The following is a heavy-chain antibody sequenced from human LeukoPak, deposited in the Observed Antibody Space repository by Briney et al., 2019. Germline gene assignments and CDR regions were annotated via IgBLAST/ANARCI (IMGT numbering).Heavy chain of an antibody. Sequence: GASVKVSCKASGYTFTSYYMHWVRQAPGQGLEWMGIINPSGGSTSYAQKFQGRVAMTRDTSTSTVYMELSSLRSEDTAVYYCARELLWFGGRGWFDPWGQGTLVTVSS. D-gene: IGHD3-10*01. CDR2: INPSGGST. J-gene: IGHJ5*02. V-gene: IGHV1-46*01. CDR3: ARELLWFGGRGWFDP. CDR1: GYTFTSYY.